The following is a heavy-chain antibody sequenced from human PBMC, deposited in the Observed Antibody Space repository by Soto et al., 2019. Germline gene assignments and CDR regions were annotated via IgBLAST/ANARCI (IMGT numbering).Heavy chain of an antibody. V-gene: IGHV3-23*01. J-gene: IGHJ4*02. CDR3: AKASTYEYVWGSFRYYFDH. D-gene: IGHD3-16*02. CDR1: GFTFSTYA. CDR2: ISGSGDRT. Sequence: GGSLRLSCEASGFTFSTYAMSWVRQAPGKGLEWVSGISGSGDRTHYADSVKGRFSVSRDNSQNTLHLQMNSLRAEDTAVYYCAKASTYEYVWGSFRYYFDHWGQGALVTVSS.